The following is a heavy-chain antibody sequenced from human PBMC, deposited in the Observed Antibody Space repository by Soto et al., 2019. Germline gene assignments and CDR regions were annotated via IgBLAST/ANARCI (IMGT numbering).Heavy chain of an antibody. CDR1: GGSISNYY. CDR2: IYYSGST. J-gene: IGHJ4*02. D-gene: IGHD5-18*01. CDR3: ARHRYSYGVYYFDY. V-gene: IGHV4-59*08. Sequence: SETLSLTCIVSGGSISNYYWSWIRQPPGKGLEWIGYIYYSGSTNYNPSLTSRVTISVDTSKNQLSLKLSSVTAADTAVYYCARHRYSYGVYYFDYWGQGTLVTVS.